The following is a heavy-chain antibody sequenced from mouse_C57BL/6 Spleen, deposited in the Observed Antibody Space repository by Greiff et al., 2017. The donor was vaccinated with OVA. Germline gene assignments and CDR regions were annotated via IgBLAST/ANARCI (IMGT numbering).Heavy chain of an antibody. CDR1: GFTFSDYG. V-gene: IGHV5-17*01. CDR2: ISSGSSTI. D-gene: IGHD2-10*01. Sequence: EVHLVESGGGLVKPGGSLKLSCAASGFTFSDYGMHWVRQAPEKGLEWVAYISSGSSTIYYADTVKGRFTISRDNAKNTLFLQMTSLRSEDTAMYYCAQTFYGKAWFAYWGQGTLVTVSA. J-gene: IGHJ3*01. CDR3: AQTFYGKAWFAY.